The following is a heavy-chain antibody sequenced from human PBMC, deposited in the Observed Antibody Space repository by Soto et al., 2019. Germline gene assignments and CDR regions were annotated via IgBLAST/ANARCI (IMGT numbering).Heavy chain of an antibody. Sequence: QVQLVQSGAEVKRPGSSVKVSCKASGGTLRDNSISWVRQAPGQGLEWMGGIIPVINTATYAQKFQARVTITADESTSTVYMELISLASDDTAVYYCARDRPRVVRGAATYDGMDVWGQGTAVTVSS. CDR2: IIPVINTA. V-gene: IGHV1-69*01. D-gene: IGHD3-10*01. J-gene: IGHJ6*02. CDR3: ARDRPRVVRGAATYDGMDV. CDR1: GGTLRDNS.